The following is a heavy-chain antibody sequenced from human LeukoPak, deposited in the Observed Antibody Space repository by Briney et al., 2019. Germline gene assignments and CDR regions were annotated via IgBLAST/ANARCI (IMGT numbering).Heavy chain of an antibody. Sequence: ESGPTLVNPTQTLTLTCTFSGLSLSTSGVGVGWIRQPPGKALEWLALIYWDDDKRHSPSLKSRLTITKDTSKNQVVLIMTNMDPVDTATYYCALGSGRTFDYWGQGTLVTVSS. D-gene: IGHD3-10*01. CDR1: GLSLSTSGVG. CDR2: IYWDDDK. CDR3: ALGSGRTFDY. J-gene: IGHJ4*02. V-gene: IGHV2-5*02.